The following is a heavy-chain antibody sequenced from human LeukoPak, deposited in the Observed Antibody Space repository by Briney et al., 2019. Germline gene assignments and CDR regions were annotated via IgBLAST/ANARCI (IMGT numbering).Heavy chain of an antibody. V-gene: IGHV3-11*01. CDR2: ISSSGSTI. D-gene: IGHD3-22*01. Sequence: KPGGSLGLSCAASGFTFSDYYMSWIRQAPGKGLEWVSYISSSGSTIYYADSVKGRFTISRDNAKNSLYLQMNSLRAEDTALYHCARGGDSSGYYVDYWGQGTLVTVSS. J-gene: IGHJ4*02. CDR1: GFTFSDYY. CDR3: ARGGDSSGYYVDY.